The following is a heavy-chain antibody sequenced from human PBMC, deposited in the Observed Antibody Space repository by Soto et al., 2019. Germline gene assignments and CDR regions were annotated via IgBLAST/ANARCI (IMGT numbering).Heavy chain of an antibody. V-gene: IGHV3-33*06. Sequence: ALRLSCTASGFTFSNYGMHWVRQAPGKGLEWVALIWYDGSNKYYADSVKGRFIISRDISKNTVYLQMDSLRVEDTAVYYCAKQTTGNAFDMWGQGTMVTVSS. CDR2: IWYDGSNK. CDR1: GFTFSNYG. CDR3: AKQTTGNAFDM. J-gene: IGHJ3*02. D-gene: IGHD4-17*01.